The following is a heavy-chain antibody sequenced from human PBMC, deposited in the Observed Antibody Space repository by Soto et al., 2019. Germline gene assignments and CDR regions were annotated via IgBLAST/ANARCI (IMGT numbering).Heavy chain of an antibody. CDR2: IYYSGST. V-gene: IGHV4-31*03. Sequence: QVQLQESGPGLVKPSQTLSLTCTVSGGSISSGGYYWSWIRQHPGKGLEWIGYIYYSGSTYYNPSLKSRVTISVDTSKNQFSLKLSSVTAADTAVYYGARDQRQGWSGYHYYYGMDVWGQGTTVTVSS. J-gene: IGHJ6*02. D-gene: IGHD3-3*01. CDR3: ARDQRQGWSGYHYYYGMDV. CDR1: GGSISSGGYY.